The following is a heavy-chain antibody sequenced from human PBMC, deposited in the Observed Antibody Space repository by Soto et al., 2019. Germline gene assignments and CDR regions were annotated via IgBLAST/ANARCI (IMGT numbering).Heavy chain of an antibody. V-gene: IGHV3-30*03. CDR2: ISYDGSNK. CDR3: TAAYSYYYYGMDV. J-gene: IGHJ6*02. D-gene: IGHD2-15*01. Sequence: GGSLRLSCAASGFTFSSYGMHWVRQAPGKGLEWVAVISYDGSNKYYADSVKGRFTISRDNSKNTLYLQMNSLRAEDTAVYYCTAAYSYYYYGMDVWGQGTMVTVSS. CDR1: GFTFSSYG.